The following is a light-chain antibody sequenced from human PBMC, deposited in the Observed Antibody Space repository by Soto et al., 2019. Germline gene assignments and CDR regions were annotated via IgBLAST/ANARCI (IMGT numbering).Light chain of an antibody. CDR2: KDN. CDR1: SSIIGSNY. V-gene: IGLV1-47*01. J-gene: IGLJ1*01. Sequence: QSVLTQPPSASGTPGQRVTISCSGSSSIIGSNYVYWYQQHPGTAPKLLIYKDNQRPSGVPDRFSGSKSGDTASLTVSGLQAEDEADYYCSSYAGSNNFVFGTGTKATVL. CDR3: SSYAGSNNFV.